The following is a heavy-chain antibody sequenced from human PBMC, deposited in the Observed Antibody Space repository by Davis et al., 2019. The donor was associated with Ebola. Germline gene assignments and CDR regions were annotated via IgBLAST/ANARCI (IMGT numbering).Heavy chain of an antibody. J-gene: IGHJ3*02. CDR2: IYSGGST. CDR3: ARDPPTTYDAFDI. CDR1: GFTVSSNY. D-gene: IGHD2/OR15-2a*01. V-gene: IGHV3-66*01. Sequence: PGGSLRLSCAASGFTVSSNYMSWVRQAPGKGLEWVSVIYSGGSTYYADSVKGRFTISRDNSKNTLYLQMNSLRAEDTAVYYCARDPPTTYDAFDIWGQGTMVTVSS.